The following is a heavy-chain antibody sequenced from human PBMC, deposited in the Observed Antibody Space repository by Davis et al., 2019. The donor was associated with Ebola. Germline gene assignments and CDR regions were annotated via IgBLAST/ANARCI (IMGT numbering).Heavy chain of an antibody. Sequence: HTGGSLRLSCAASGFTFSSNTMTWVRQAPGKGLVWVSHINGDGSSTNYADSVKGRFTISRDNAKSTLYLQMNSLRAEDTAMYYCARDGDYWGQGTLVTVSS. CDR3: ARDGDY. CDR2: INGDGSST. CDR1: GFTFSSNT. V-gene: IGHV3-74*01. J-gene: IGHJ4*02.